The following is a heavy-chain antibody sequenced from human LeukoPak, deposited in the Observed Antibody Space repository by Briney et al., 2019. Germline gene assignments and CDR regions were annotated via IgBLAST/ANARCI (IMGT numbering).Heavy chain of an antibody. CDR1: VYTFTSYG. J-gene: IGHJ4*02. CDR3: ESRRRYSGYDFDS. Sequence: ASEKVSCKASVYTFTSYGISWVRQAPGQGLEWMGWISAYNGNTNYAQKLQGRVTMTTATSTSTAYMELRSLRSDDPAVYYCESRRRYSGYDFDSWGQGTLVTVSS. V-gene: IGHV1-18*04. CDR2: ISAYNGNT. D-gene: IGHD5-12*01.